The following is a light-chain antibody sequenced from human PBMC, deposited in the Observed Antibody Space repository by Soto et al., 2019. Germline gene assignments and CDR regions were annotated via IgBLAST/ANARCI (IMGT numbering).Light chain of an antibody. CDR3: SSFAGNNNLV. Sequence: QSALTQPPSASGSPGQSVTISCTGTSSDVGGYNYVSWYHQHPGKAPKLMISEVSKRPSGVPDRFSGSKSGNTASLTVSGLQAEDEADYYCSSFAGNNNLVFGGGTKVTVL. J-gene: IGLJ2*01. V-gene: IGLV2-8*01. CDR1: SSDVGGYNY. CDR2: EVS.